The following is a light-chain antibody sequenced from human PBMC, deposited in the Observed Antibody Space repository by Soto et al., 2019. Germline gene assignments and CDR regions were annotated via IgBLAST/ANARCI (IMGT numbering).Light chain of an antibody. CDR1: SSDVGAYNY. Sequence: QSALTQPRSVPGSPGQSVTISCTGTSSDVGAYNYVSWYQQYTGKAPKLMINDVSNRPSGVPDRFAGSKSGNTASLTISGLQAEDEADYYCCSYAGSYPVVFGGGTKLTVL. CDR3: CSYAGSYPVV. J-gene: IGLJ2*01. CDR2: DVS. V-gene: IGLV2-11*01.